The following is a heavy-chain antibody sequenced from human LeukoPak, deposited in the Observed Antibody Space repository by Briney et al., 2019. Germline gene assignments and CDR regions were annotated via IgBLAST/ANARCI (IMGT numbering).Heavy chain of an antibody. CDR1: GYTFTSYD. Sequence: GASAKVSCKASGYTFTSYDINWVRQATGQGLEWIGWVNPNSGNTGYAQKFQGRVTMTRNTSISTAYMEPSSLRSEDTAVYYCARGPTYSDYWGQGTLVTVSS. V-gene: IGHV1-8*01. CDR2: VNPNSGNT. CDR3: ARGPTYSDY. J-gene: IGHJ4*02. D-gene: IGHD2-21*01.